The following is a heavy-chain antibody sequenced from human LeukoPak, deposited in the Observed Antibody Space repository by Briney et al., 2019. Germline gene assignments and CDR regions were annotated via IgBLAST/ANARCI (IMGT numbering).Heavy chain of an antibody. Sequence: GGSLRLSCAASGFTFRSYWMSWVRQAPGKGLEWVANMKLDGSEEYYVDSVKGRFTISSDNAKNSLYLQMNSLRVDHTAVYYCARWARYCSSGSCYSWFDPWGQGTLVTVSS. CDR2: MKLDGSEE. J-gene: IGHJ5*02. D-gene: IGHD2-15*01. V-gene: IGHV3-7*01. CDR3: ARWARYCSSGSCYSWFDP. CDR1: GFTFRSYW.